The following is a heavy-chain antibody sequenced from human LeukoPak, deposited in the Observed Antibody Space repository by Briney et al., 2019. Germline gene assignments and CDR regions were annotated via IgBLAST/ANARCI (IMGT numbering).Heavy chain of an antibody. V-gene: IGHV3-23*01. J-gene: IGHJ3*02. Sequence: PGGSLRLSCAASRFTFRNYAMSWVRQAPGRGLEWLSIISGTADSKYYADSVKGRSTISRDNPRSTLYLEMKSLRAEDTAVYYCAKADATIGGAFDTWGQGTMVIVSS. D-gene: IGHD3-16*01. CDR3: AKADATIGGAFDT. CDR2: ISGTADSK. CDR1: RFTFRNYA.